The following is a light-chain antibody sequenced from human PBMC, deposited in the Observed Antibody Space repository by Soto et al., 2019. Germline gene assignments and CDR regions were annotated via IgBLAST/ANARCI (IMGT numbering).Light chain of an antibody. CDR3: AAWDDSLSGPV. Sequence: QPVLTQPPSASGTPGQRVTISCSGSNSNIGSNTVNWYQQLPGTAPKLLIYSNNQRPSGVPDRFSGSKSGTSASLAISGLQSEDEADYYCAAWDDSLSGPVFGGGTKLTVL. V-gene: IGLV1-44*01. J-gene: IGLJ2*01. CDR1: NSNIGSNT. CDR2: SNN.